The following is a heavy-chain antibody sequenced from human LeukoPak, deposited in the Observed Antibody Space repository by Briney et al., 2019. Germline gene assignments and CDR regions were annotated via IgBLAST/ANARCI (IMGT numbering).Heavy chain of an antibody. CDR1: GFSFSSHG. J-gene: IGHJ4*02. Sequence: PGGSLRLSCAASGFSFSSHGMSWVRQAPGKGLEWVGRIKSKTDGGTTDYAAPVKGRFTISRDDSKNTLYLQMNSLKTEDTAVYYCTTETYYYDSSGYYGVDYWGQGTLVTVSS. CDR3: TTETYYYDSSGYYGVDY. D-gene: IGHD3-22*01. V-gene: IGHV3-15*01. CDR2: IKSKTDGGTT.